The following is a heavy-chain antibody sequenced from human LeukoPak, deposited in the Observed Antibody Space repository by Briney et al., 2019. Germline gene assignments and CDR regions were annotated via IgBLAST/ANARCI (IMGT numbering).Heavy chain of an antibody. Sequence: AGGSLRLSCAASGFTFSSYWMSWVRQAPGKGLEWVANIKQDGSEKYYADSVKGRFTISRDNAKNSLYLQMNSLRAEDTAVYYCARLICIAAAGIFWFDPWGQGTLVTVSS. D-gene: IGHD6-13*01. V-gene: IGHV3-7*01. CDR1: GFTFSSYW. CDR2: IKQDGSEK. CDR3: ARLICIAAAGIFWFDP. J-gene: IGHJ5*02.